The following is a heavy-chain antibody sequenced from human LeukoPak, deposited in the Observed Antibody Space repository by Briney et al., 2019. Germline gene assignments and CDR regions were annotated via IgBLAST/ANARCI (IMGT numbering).Heavy chain of an antibody. CDR2: IYSSGNT. V-gene: IGHV4-4*07. CDR1: SGSISSYY. CDR3: ARVAAGIGFFQH. J-gene: IGHJ1*01. D-gene: IGHD6-13*01. Sequence: SETLSLTCTVSSGSISSYYWSWIRQPAGKGLEWIGRIYSSGNTNYSPSLKSRVTMSVDTSKNQFYLKLTSVSAADTAVYYCARVAAGIGFFQHWGQGTLVTVSS.